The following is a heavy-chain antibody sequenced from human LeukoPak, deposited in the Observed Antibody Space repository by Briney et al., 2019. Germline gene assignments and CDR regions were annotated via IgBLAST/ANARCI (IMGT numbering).Heavy chain of an antibody. Sequence: GGSLRLSCAVSGFTFSSYSMNWVRQAPGKGLEWVSSISSSSSYIYYADSVKGRFTISRDNAKNSLYLQMNSLRAEDTAVYYCARESPPYDYVWGSYRSGFDYWGQGTLVTVSS. CDR3: ARESPPYDYVWGSYRSGFDY. CDR1: GFTFSSYS. D-gene: IGHD3-16*02. CDR2: ISSSSSYI. V-gene: IGHV3-21*01. J-gene: IGHJ4*02.